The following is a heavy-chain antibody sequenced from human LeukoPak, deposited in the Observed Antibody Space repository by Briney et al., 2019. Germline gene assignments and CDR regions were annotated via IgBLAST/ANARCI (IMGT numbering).Heavy chain of an antibody. D-gene: IGHD2-2*02. CDR2: MNPNRGNT. CDR1: GYTFTSYD. Sequence: ASVKVSCKASGYTFTSYDINWVRQATGQGLEWMGWMNPNRGNTGYAQKFQGRVTITRNTSISTAYMELSSLRSEDTAVYYCARAWQGEPYIDYWGQGTLVTVSS. V-gene: IGHV1-8*03. J-gene: IGHJ4*02. CDR3: ARAWQGEPYIDY.